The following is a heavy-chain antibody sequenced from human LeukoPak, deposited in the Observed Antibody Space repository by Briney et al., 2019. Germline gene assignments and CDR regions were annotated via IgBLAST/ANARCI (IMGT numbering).Heavy chain of an antibody. Sequence: GGSLRLSCAASGFTFNNYWMHWVRQAPGKGLVWVSRINSDGSSTNYADSVRGRFTISRDNSKNTLYLQMNSLRAEDTAVYYCAKGKLLRKLFDYWGQGTLVTVSS. D-gene: IGHD2-15*01. CDR3: AKGKLLRKLFDY. CDR1: GFTFNNYW. CDR2: INSDGSST. V-gene: IGHV3-74*01. J-gene: IGHJ4*02.